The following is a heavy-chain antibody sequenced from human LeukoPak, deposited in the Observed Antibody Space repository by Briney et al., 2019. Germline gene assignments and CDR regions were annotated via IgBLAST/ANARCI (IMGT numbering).Heavy chain of an antibody. CDR2: ISSSSSYI. D-gene: IGHD4-17*01. V-gene: IGHV3-21*01. CDR3: ARIPLYGDYDY. CDR1: GFTFSNYN. Sequence: PGGSLRLSCAASGFTFSNYNMNWGRQAPGKGLEWVSSISSSSSYIYYTDSVKGRFTISRDNAKNSLYLQMNSLRAEDTAVYYCARIPLYGDYDYWGQGTLVTVSS. J-gene: IGHJ4*02.